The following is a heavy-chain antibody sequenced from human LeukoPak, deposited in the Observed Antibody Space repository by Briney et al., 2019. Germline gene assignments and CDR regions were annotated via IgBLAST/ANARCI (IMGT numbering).Heavy chain of an antibody. Sequence: GGSLRLSCAASGVTFNSYAMRWVRQAPGKGLEWDSAISGSGDSTYYADSVKGRFTISRDNSKNTLYLQMNSLRGEDTAVYYCAKAATTHCYYCYMDVWGKGTTVTVSS. V-gene: IGHV3-23*01. J-gene: IGHJ6*03. CDR1: GVTFNSYA. CDR3: AKAATTHCYYCYMDV. CDR2: ISGSGDST. D-gene: IGHD1-1*01.